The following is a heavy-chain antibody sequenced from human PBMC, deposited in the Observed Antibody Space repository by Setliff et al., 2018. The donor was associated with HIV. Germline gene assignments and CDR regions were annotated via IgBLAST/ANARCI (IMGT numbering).Heavy chain of an antibody. V-gene: IGHV3-43*01. CDR3: VRNGAWFGGYYYYGMDV. Sequence: GGSLRLSCAASGFTFEHYTMHWVRQVPGKGLEWVSLIRWDGGSTYYADSVKGRFTISRDTSKSSLYLQMNSLRTDDSALYYCVRNGAWFGGYYYYGMDVWGQGTTVTVSS. D-gene: IGHD3-10*01. J-gene: IGHJ6*02. CDR1: GFTFEHYT. CDR2: IRWDGGST.